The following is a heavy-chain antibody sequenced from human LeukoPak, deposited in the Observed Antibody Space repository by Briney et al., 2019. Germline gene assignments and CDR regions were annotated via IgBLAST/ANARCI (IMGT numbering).Heavy chain of an antibody. Sequence: GRSLRLSCAASGFTFDDSAMHWIRQVPGEGLEWVSGISWNSGNIGYADSVKGRFSISRDNAKNSLYLQMNSLRAEDTALYYCAKDARVSSTYYGYFDRWGRGTLVTVSS. V-gene: IGHV3-9*01. J-gene: IGHJ2*01. CDR1: GFTFDDSA. D-gene: IGHD2-2*01. CDR2: ISWNSGNI. CDR3: AKDARVSSTYYGYFDR.